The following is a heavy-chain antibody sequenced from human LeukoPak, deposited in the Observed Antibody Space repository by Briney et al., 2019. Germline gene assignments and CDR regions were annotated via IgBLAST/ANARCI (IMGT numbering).Heavy chain of an antibody. D-gene: IGHD4-17*01. V-gene: IGHV4-59*01. Sequence: SETLSLTCTVSGGSISSYYWSWIRQPPGKGLEWIGYIYYSGSTNYNPSLKSRVTISVDTSKNQFSLKLSSVTAADTAVYCCARGYGDYYYYYMDVWGKGTTVTVSS. CDR3: ARGYGDYYYYYMDV. CDR2: IYYSGST. CDR1: GGSISSYY. J-gene: IGHJ6*03.